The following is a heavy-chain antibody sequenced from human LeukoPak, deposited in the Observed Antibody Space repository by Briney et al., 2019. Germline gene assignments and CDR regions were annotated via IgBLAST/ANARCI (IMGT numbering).Heavy chain of an antibody. V-gene: IGHV3-21*04. D-gene: IGHD6-13*01. CDR2: ISSSSSYI. J-gene: IGHJ4*02. CDR3: ARDQRLGNSWFFLDY. CDR1: GFTFSSYS. Sequence: PGGSLRLSCAASGFTFSSYSMNWVRQAPGKGLEWVSSISSSSSYIYYADSVKGRFTISRDISKNTLYLQMNSLRAEDTAVYYCARDQRLGNSWFFLDYWGQGTLVTVSS.